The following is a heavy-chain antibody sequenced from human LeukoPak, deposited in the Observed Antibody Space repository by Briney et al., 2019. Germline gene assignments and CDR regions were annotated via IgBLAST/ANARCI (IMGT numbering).Heavy chain of an antibody. CDR2: IYYSGTT. CDR3: ARGVYIAAAQYAY. CDR1: GGSISSYY. Sequence: PSETLSLTCTVSGGSISSYYWSWIRQPPGKGLEWIGYIYYSGTTNYNPSLKSRVTITVDTSKNQFSLKLSSVTAADTAVYYCARGVYIAAAQYAYWGQGTLVTVSS. J-gene: IGHJ4*02. V-gene: IGHV4-59*01. D-gene: IGHD6-13*01.